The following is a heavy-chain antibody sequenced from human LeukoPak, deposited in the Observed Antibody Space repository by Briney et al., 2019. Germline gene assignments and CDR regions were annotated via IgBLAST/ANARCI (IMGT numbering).Heavy chain of an antibody. CDR2: IKQDGSEK. CDR3: ARVSGGRWFDP. J-gene: IGHJ5*02. D-gene: IGHD3-10*01. Sequence: GGSLRLSRAASGFTFSSYWMSWVRQAPGKGLEWVANIKQDGSEKYYVDSVKGRFTISRDNAKNSLYLQMNSLRAEDTAVYYCARVSGGRWFDPWGQGTLVTVSS. CDR1: GFTFSSYW. V-gene: IGHV3-7*01.